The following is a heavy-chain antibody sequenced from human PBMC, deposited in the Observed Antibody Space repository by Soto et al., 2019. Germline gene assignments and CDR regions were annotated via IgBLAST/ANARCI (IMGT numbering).Heavy chain of an antibody. CDR2: IKSKTDGGTT. Sequence: PGGSLRLSCAASGFTFSNACMNWVRQAPGKGLEWVGRIKSKTDGGTTDYAAPVKGRFTISRDDSKNTLYLQMNSLKTEDTAVYYCTTDSAYYGSGSSFYYYYGMDVWGQGTTVTVSS. CDR1: GFTFSNAC. D-gene: IGHD3-10*01. J-gene: IGHJ6*02. CDR3: TTDSAYYGSGSSFYYYYGMDV. V-gene: IGHV3-15*07.